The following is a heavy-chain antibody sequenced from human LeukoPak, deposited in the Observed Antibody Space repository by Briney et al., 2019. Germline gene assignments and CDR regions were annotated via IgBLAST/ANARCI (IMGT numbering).Heavy chain of an antibody. CDR2: IGISSGNT. Sequence: GGSLRLSCAAPGFNFIDYSMNWVRQAPGKGLEWISYIGISSGNTKYADSVKGRFTISRDKARNSLYMQMNSMRVEDTAVYYCARDHRYAFDNWGHGTLVTVSS. CDR3: ARDHRYAFDN. V-gene: IGHV3-48*01. D-gene: IGHD5-12*01. CDR1: GFNFIDYS. J-gene: IGHJ4*01.